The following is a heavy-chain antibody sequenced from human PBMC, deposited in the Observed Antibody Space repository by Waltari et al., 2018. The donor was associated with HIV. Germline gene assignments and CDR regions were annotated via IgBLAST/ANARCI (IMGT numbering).Heavy chain of an antibody. CDR2: IYTSGST. CDR1: GGSISSYY. CDR3: ASQQVPHGDQRPFYYGMDV. V-gene: IGHV4-4*07. J-gene: IGHJ6*02. Sequence: QVQLQESGPGLVKPSETLSLTCTVSGGSISSYYWSWIRQPAGKGLEWIGRIYTSGSTNYNPSLKSRVTMSVDTSKNQFSLKLSSVTAADTAVYYCASQQVPHGDQRPFYYGMDVWGQGTTVTVSS. D-gene: IGHD4-17*01.